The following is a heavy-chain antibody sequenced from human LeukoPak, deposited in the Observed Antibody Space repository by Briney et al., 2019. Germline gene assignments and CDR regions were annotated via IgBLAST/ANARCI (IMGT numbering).Heavy chain of an antibody. CDR3: AKEMASPNTHFDF. J-gene: IGHJ4*02. D-gene: IGHD5-24*01. CDR1: GFPFSSYG. Sequence: PGGSLRLSCAASGFPFSSYGMHWVRQAPGKGLEWVAVISFDGNNKHYADSVKGRFTISRDNSKKTVHLEMNSLRTDDTAVYYCAKEMASPNTHFDFWGQGTLVTVSS. V-gene: IGHV3-30*18. CDR2: ISFDGNNK.